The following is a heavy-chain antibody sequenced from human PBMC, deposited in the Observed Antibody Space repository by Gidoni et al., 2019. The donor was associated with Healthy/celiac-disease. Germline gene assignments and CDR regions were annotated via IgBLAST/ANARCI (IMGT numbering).Heavy chain of an antibody. D-gene: IGHD1-26*01. V-gene: IGHV3-49*03. Sequence: EVQLVESGGGLVQPGRSLRLSCTASGFLFGNYALSWFRQAPGKGLEWIVCIRSKAYGGTTEYAASVRGRFTMSRDDSKSTAYLQMNSLKIEDTAVYYCTRDEGGSPDYWGQGTLVTVSS. CDR3: TRDEGGSPDY. J-gene: IGHJ4*02. CDR2: IRSKAYGGTT. CDR1: GFLFGNYA.